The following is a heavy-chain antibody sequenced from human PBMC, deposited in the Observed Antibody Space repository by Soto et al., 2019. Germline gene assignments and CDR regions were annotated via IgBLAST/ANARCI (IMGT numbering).Heavy chain of an antibody. CDR3: ARDRIQLRLGKYSFNGMDV. J-gene: IGHJ6*02. CDR2: IVPRFGSP. V-gene: IGHV1-69*06. Sequence: QVQLVQSGAEMRKPGSSLRVSCKASGGTFSDFAFSWVRQAPGQGLEWMGGIVPRFGSPNYAQKFVGRVTIYADTSTSTVYMEVSSLRFDDKAVYFCARDRIQLRLGKYSFNGMDVWGQGTTITVSS. CDR1: GGTFSDFA. D-gene: IGHD3-16*01.